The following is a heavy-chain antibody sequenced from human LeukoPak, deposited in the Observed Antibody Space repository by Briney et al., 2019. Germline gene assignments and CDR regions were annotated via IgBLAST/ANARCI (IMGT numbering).Heavy chain of an antibody. J-gene: IGHJ3*02. CDR3: AREKGYCSGGSCYGDAFDI. Sequence: SETLSLTCTVSGGSISSSSYYWGWIRQPPGKGLEWIGSIYYSGSTYYNPSLKSRVTISVDTSKNQFSLKLSSVTAADTAVYYCAREKGYCSGGSCYGDAFDIWGQGTMVTVSS. CDR1: GGSISSSSYY. D-gene: IGHD2-15*01. CDR2: IYYSGST. V-gene: IGHV4-39*07.